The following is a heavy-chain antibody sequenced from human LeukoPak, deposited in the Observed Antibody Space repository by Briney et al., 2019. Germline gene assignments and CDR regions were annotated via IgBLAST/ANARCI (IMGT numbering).Heavy chain of an antibody. CDR2: ISAYNGNT. D-gene: IGHD3-9*01. V-gene: IGHV1-18*04. CDR1: GYTFTSYG. CDR3: ARVEAYYDILTGYHRGTDAFDI. Sequence: ASVKVSCKASGYTFTSYGISCVRQAPGQGLEWMGWISAYNGNTNYAQKLQGRVTMTTDTSTITTYMELRSLRSDDTAVYYCARVEAYYDILTGYHRGTDAFDIWGQGTMVTVSS. J-gene: IGHJ3*02.